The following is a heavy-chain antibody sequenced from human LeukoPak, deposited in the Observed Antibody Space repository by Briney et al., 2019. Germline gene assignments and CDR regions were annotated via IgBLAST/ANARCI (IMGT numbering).Heavy chain of an antibody. CDR2: IYYTGTT. J-gene: IGHJ4*02. D-gene: IGHD6-19*01. Sequence: SETLSLTCTVSGGSISSSNYFWGWIRQPPGKGLEWIGTIYYTGTTYYNSSLKSRVTISVDTSKNQFSLKLSSVTAADTAVYYCARSYSSGWYHFDYWGQGTLVTVSS. CDR1: GGSISSSNYF. V-gene: IGHV4-39*07. CDR3: ARSYSSGWYHFDY.